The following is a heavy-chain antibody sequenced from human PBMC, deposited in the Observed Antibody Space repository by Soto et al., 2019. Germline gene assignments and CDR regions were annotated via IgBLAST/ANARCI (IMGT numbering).Heavy chain of an antibody. CDR2: ISAYNGNT. D-gene: IGHD3-16*02. J-gene: IGHJ4*02. CDR1: GYTFTSYG. V-gene: IGHV1-18*01. Sequence: GASVKVSCKASGYTFTSYGISWVRQAPGQGLEWMGWISAYNGNTNYAQKLQGRVTMTTDTSTSTAYMELRSLRSDDTAVYYCARVVITFGGVFVPYYFDYWGQGTLVTSPQ. CDR3: ARVVITFGGVFVPYYFDY.